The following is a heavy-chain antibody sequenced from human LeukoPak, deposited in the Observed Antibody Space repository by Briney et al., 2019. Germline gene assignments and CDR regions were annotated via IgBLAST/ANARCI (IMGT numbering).Heavy chain of an antibody. CDR3: AKGLTRAVAFDYFDY. CDR2: ISGSGGST. D-gene: IGHD6-19*01. J-gene: IGHJ4*02. Sequence: GGSLRLSCAASGFTFSSYAMSWVRQAPGKGLEWVSAISGSGGSTYYADSVKGRFTISSDNSKNTLYLQMNSLRAEDTAVYYCAKGLTRAVAFDYFDYWGQGTLVTVSS. CDR1: GFTFSSYA. V-gene: IGHV3-23*01.